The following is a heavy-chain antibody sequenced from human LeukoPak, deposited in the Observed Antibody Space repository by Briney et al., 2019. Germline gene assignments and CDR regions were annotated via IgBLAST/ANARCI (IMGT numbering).Heavy chain of an antibody. CDR1: GFTFSSYG. J-gene: IGHJ5*02. Sequence: GGSLRLSCAASGFTFSSYGMHWVRQAPGKGLEWVAFIRYDGSNKYYADSVKGRFTISRDNSKNTLYLQVNSLRAEDTAVYYCAKDPVGTTVTTHFWFDPWGQGTLVTVSS. V-gene: IGHV3-30*02. CDR2: IRYDGSNK. D-gene: IGHD4-17*01. CDR3: AKDPVGTTVTTHFWFDP.